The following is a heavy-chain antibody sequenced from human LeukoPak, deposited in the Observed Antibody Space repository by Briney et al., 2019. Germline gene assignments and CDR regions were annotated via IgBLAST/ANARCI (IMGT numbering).Heavy chain of an antibody. CDR3: ARDNSVEDTAWWFDP. D-gene: IGHD4-23*01. J-gene: IGHJ5*02. V-gene: IGHV1-46*01. CDR1: GYTFTGYY. CDR2: INPSGGST. Sequence: ASVKVSCKASGYTFTGYYMYWVRQAPGQGLEWMGIINPSGGSTSYAQKFQGRVTMTRDMSTSTDYMELSSLRSGDTAVYYCARDNSVEDTAWWFDPWGQGTLVTVSS.